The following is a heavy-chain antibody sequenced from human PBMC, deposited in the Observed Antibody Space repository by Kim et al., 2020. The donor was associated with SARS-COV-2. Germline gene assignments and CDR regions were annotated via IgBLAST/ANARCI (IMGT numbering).Heavy chain of an antibody. CDR2: INPSGGST. D-gene: IGHD3-10*01. V-gene: IGHV1-46*01. J-gene: IGHJ6*02. CDR3: ARDRYYYGSGSYLLGLAYYYGMGV. CDR1: GYTFTSYY. Sequence: ASVKVSCKASGYTFTSYYMHWVRQAPGQGLEWMGIINPSGGSTSYAQKFQGRVTMTRDTSTSTVYMELSSLRSEDTAVYYCARDRYYYGSGSYLLGLAYYYGMGVWGQGTTVTVSS.